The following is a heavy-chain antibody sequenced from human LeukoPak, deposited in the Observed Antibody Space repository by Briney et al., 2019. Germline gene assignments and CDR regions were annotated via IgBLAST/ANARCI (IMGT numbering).Heavy chain of an antibody. V-gene: IGHV3-20*04. CDR1: GFTFSSYS. CDR2: INWNGGST. D-gene: IGHD1-26*01. J-gene: IGHJ3*02. CDR3: ARVDSGSSVGAFDI. Sequence: TGGSLRLSCAASGFTFSSYSMNWVRQAPGKGLEWVSGINWNGGSTGYADSVKGRFTISRDNAKNSLYLQMNSLRAEDTALYYCARVDSGSSVGAFDIWGQGTMVTVSS.